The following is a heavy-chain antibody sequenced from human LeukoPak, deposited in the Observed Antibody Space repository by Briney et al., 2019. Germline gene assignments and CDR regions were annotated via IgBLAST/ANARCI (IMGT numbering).Heavy chain of an antibody. CDR3: AIYYDSNDPRPEGLEY. Sequence: GGSLRLSCAASGISVSSNHMTWVRQAPGKGLEWVSIIFRVGSTYYAGSVKGRFTISRDDSKNTLYLQMNSLRAEDTAVYYCAIYYDSNDPRPEGLEYWGQGALVT. CDR1: GISVSSNH. J-gene: IGHJ4*02. CDR2: IFRVGST. D-gene: IGHD3-22*01. V-gene: IGHV3-53*01.